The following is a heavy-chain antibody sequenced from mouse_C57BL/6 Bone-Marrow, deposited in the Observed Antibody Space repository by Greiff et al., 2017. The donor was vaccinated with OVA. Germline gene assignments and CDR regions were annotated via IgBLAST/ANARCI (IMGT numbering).Heavy chain of an antibody. CDR2: ISSGGDYI. Sequence: RVESGEGLVKPGGSLKLSCAASGFTFSSYAMSWVRQTPEKRLEWVAYISSGGDYIYYADTVKGRFTISRDNARNTLYLQMSSLKSEDTAMYYCTREVTTVVDYYAMDYWGQGTSVTVSS. J-gene: IGHJ4*01. V-gene: IGHV5-9-1*02. CDR3: TREVTTVVDYYAMDY. CDR1: GFTFSSYA. D-gene: IGHD1-1*01.